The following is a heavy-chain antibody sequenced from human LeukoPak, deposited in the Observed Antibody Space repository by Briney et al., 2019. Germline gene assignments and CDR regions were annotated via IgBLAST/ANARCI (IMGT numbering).Heavy chain of an antibody. CDR3: GSSTVHYYNYGMDV. J-gene: IGHJ6*02. D-gene: IGHD2-21*02. V-gene: IGHV3-53*01. Sequence: GRSLRLSCSASGLIVSSKYMSWVRQAPGKGLEWGSTVYSNDDTYYADPVKGRFSISRGKSKNTLYLQMNSLRAEDTAVYYCGSSTVHYYNYGMDVWGQGATVTVSS. CDR2: VYSNDDT. CDR1: GLIVSSKY.